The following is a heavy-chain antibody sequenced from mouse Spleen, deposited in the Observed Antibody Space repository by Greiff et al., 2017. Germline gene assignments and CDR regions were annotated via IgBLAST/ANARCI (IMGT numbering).Heavy chain of an antibody. CDR2: ISSGGGNT. J-gene: IGHJ3*01. CDR3: ASPGSSYRAWFAY. Sequence: EVQLQESGGGLVKLGGSLKLSCAASGFTFSSYAMSWVRQTPEKRLEWVATISSGGGNTYYPDSVKGRFTISRDNAKNTLYLQMSSLKSEDTAMYYCASPGSSYRAWFAYWGQGTLVTVSA. CDR1: GFTFSSYA. D-gene: IGHD1-1*01. V-gene: IGHV5-9-3*01.